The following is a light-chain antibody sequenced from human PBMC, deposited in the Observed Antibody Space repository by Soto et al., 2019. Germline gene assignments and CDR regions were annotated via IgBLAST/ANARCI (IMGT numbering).Light chain of an antibody. CDR2: GAS. V-gene: IGKV1-17*03. CDR3: LQNNRYPWT. Sequence: DIKMTQSPSSLSASVGDRVTITCRASQGISNYLAWFQQRPGKVPQRLIYGASSLQSGVPSRFSGSGSGTEFTLTISSLQPEDSATYYCLQNNRYPWTFGQGTKVDIK. J-gene: IGKJ1*01. CDR1: QGISNY.